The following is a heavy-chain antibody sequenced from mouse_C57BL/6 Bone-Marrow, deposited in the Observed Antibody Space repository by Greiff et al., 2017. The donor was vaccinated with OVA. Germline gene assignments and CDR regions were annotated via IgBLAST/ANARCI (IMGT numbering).Heavy chain of an antibody. CDR3: AREDDEGAWFAY. Sequence: EVHLVESGPGLVKPSQSLSLTCSVTGYSITSGYYWNWIRQFPGNKLEWMGYISYDGSNNYNPSLKNRISITRDTSKNQFFLKLNSVTTEDTATYYCAREDDEGAWFAYWGQGTLVTVSA. D-gene: IGHD2-12*01. J-gene: IGHJ3*01. V-gene: IGHV3-6*01. CDR2: ISYDGSN. CDR1: GYSITSGYY.